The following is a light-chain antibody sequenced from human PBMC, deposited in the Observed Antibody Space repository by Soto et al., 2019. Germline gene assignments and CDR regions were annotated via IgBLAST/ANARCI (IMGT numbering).Light chain of an antibody. J-gene: IGKJ3*01. Sequence: DLPMTQSPSTLSASVGDRVVITCRASQNVNSWLAWYQQKPGKAPKLLIYKASSLENEVPSRFSGSGSGTEFTLTISCLQPDDFATYYCQEYNSYSRFTFGPGTKVDVK. CDR2: KAS. CDR1: QNVNSW. CDR3: QEYNSYSRFT. V-gene: IGKV1-5*03.